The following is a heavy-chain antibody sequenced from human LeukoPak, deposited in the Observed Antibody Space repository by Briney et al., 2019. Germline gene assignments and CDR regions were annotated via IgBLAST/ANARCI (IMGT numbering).Heavy chain of an antibody. D-gene: IGHD1-26*01. CDR3: ASPTLSGSPDAFDI. J-gene: IGHJ3*02. CDR2: LNPNSGNT. V-gene: IGHV1-8*01. CDR1: GYTFTSYD. Sequence: ASVNVSCKASGYTFTSYDIYWVRQATGQGLEWMGWLNPNSGNTGYAQKFQGRVTMTRNTSISTAYMELSSLRSEDTAVYYCASPTLSGSPDAFDIWGQGTMVTVSS.